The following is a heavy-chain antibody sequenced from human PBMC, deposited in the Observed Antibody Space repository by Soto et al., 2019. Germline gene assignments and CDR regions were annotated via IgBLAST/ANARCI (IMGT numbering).Heavy chain of an antibody. CDR2: ISSSSSYI. CDR1: GFTFRSYS. J-gene: IGHJ6*02. Sequence: PGGSLRLSCAASGFTFRSYSMNWVRQAPGKGLEWVSSISSSSSYIYYADSVKGRFTISRDNAKDSLYLQMNSLRADDTSVYYCAREAGTSRYYYGLDVWGQGTTVTVSS. CDR3: AREAGTSRYYYGLDV. V-gene: IGHV3-21*01. D-gene: IGHD1-1*01.